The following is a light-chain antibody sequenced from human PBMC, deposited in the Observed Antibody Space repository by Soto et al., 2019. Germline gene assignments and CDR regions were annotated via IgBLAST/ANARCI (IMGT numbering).Light chain of an antibody. Sequence: DIQITQSPHTLAASVLYRVTITFRASQSISVWLAWYQQKAGKAPNLLIYKASRLESGVPSRFSGSGSETEFTLTISGLQPGDSATYYCQQYNSYSPTFGQGTKVDIK. J-gene: IGKJ1*01. CDR1: QSISVW. CDR3: QQYNSYSPT. CDR2: KAS. V-gene: IGKV1-5*03.